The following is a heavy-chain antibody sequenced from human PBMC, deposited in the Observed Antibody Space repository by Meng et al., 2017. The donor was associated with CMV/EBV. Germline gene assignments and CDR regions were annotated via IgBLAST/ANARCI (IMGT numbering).Heavy chain of an antibody. V-gene: IGHV3-43*01. CDR2: ISWDGGST. CDR1: GFTFDDYT. D-gene: IGHD6-19*01. Sequence: GESLKISCAASGFTFDDYTMHWVRQAPGKGLEWVSLISWDGGSTYYADSVKGRFTISRDNSKNTLYLQMNSLRAEDTAVYYCAKDPPGIAVAGTGDYWGQGTLVTVSS. J-gene: IGHJ4*02. CDR3: AKDPPGIAVAGTGDY.